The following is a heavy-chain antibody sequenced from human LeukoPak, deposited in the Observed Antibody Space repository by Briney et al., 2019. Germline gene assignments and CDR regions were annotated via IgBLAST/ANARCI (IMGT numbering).Heavy chain of an antibody. CDR1: GGSISSSSHY. J-gene: IGHJ1*01. D-gene: IGHD3-22*01. Sequence: SETLSLTCTVSGGSISSSSHYWGWIRQTPGKGLEWIESFRYSGHTYYNPSLKSRVTISVDTSKNQFSLKLRSVNDADTALYYCARHDDTSVPRPHFRLWDKGTLVTVSS. CDR2: FRYSGHT. CDR3: ARHDDTSVPRPHFRL. V-gene: IGHV4-39*01.